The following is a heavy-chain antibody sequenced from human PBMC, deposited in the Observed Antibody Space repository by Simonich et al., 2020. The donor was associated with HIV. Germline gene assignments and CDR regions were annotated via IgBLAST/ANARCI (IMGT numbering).Heavy chain of an antibody. CDR2: INGVGSST. V-gene: IGHV3-74*01. Sequence: EVQLVESGGGLVQPGGSLRLSFAASGFTFSSYWMNWVRQAPGKGLLWCPLINGVGSSTNDADSVMGRFTISRDNAKNTLYLQMNSLRVEDTAVYFCARFGYYDSSGYYGYLQHWGQGTLVTVSS. CDR3: ARFGYYDSSGYYGYLQH. D-gene: IGHD3-22*01. CDR1: GFTFSSYW. J-gene: IGHJ1*01.